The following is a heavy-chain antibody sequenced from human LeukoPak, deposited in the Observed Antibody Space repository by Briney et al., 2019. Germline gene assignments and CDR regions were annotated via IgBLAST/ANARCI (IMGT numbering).Heavy chain of an antibody. CDR1: GYTFTGYY. Sequence: ASVKVSCKASGYTFTGYYMHWVRQAPGQGLERMGWINPNSGGTNYAQKFQGRVTMTRDTSISTAYMELSRLRSDDTAVYYCARDGYCSSTSCSGPADYWGQGTLVTVSS. CDR2: INPNSGGT. V-gene: IGHV1-2*02. D-gene: IGHD2-2*03. J-gene: IGHJ4*02. CDR3: ARDGYCSSTSCSGPADY.